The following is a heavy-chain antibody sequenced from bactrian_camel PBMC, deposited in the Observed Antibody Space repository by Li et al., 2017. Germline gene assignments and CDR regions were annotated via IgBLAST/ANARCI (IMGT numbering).Heavy chain of an antibody. Sequence: VQLVESGGGSVQAGGSLKLSCAASGYIFSSCGMGWYRQPPGNDCELVSTITSDGVAFYAEFAKGRFAISRDNVENTVVLQMNSLKPEDTAMYYCALALGGGGSRTSYFDPSKYTYWGQGTQVTVS. J-gene: IGHJ4*01. CDR1: GYIFSSCG. CDR3: ALALGGGGSRTSYFDPSKYTY. CDR2: ITSDGVA. D-gene: IGHD2*01. V-gene: IGHV3S53*01.